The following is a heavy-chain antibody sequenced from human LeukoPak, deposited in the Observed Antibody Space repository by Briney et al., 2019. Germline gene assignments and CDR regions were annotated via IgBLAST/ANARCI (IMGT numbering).Heavy chain of an antibody. CDR1: GYTFTGYY. D-gene: IGHD3-22*01. CDR2: INPNNGGT. J-gene: IGHJ4*02. Sequence: GASVKVSCKASGYTFTGYYIHWVRQAPGQGLEWIGWINPNNGGTNYAQKFQDRVTMTRDTSISTAYMELSRLTSDDTALYYCARDQNFHGSGGYYGIDCWGQGTLVTVSS. CDR3: ARDQNFHGSGGYYGIDC. V-gene: IGHV1-2*02.